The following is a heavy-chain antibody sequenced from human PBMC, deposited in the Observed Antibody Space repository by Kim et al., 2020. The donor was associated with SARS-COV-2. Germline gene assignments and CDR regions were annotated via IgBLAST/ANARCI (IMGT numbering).Heavy chain of an antibody. D-gene: IGHD5-18*01. Sequence: SETLSLTCTVSGGSISSYYWSWIRQPPGKGLEWIGYIYYSGSTNYNPSLKSRVTISVDTSKNQFSLKLSSVTAADTAVYYCAAVTAMGDYWGQGTLVTVSS. CDR1: GGSISSYY. V-gene: IGHV4-59*01. CDR2: IYYSGST. CDR3: AAVTAMGDY. J-gene: IGHJ4*02.